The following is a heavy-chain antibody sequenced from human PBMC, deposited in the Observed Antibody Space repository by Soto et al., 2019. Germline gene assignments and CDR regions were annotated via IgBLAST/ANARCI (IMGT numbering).Heavy chain of an antibody. J-gene: IGHJ4*02. V-gene: IGHV4-39*01. CDR2: IDYNGVT. D-gene: IGHD2-15*01. CDR3: GKVLVGATGHTDSDS. CDR1: GGSIYRSGYY. Sequence: RSLTCTVSGGSIYRSGYYWVWIRQPPGRGLEWIGNIDYNGVTYSNPSLKSRVTISRDTSKNQFSLKLTSVTAADTALYYCGKVLVGATGHTDSDSWGPGTLVTVSS.